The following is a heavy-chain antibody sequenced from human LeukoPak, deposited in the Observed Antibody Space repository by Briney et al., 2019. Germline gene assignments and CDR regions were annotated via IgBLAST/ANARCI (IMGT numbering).Heavy chain of an antibody. CDR1: GYTFTGYY. V-gene: IGHV1-2*02. D-gene: IGHD2-15*01. Sequence: ASVKVSCKASGYTFTGYYMHWVRQAPGQGLEWMGWINSNGGATNYAPKFQGRVTMTRDTSISTTYMELTRLTSDDAAVYYCARGPGHTVVVVAAKTVGYMDVWGKGTTVTVSS. CDR2: INSNGGAT. CDR3: ARGPGHTVVVVAAKTVGYMDV. J-gene: IGHJ6*03.